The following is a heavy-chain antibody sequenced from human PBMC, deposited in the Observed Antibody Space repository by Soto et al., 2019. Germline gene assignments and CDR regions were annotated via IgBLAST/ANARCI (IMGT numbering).Heavy chain of an antibody. CDR3: ARGYYGSGSGRYYYYGMDV. CDR1: GGTFSSYA. D-gene: IGHD3-10*01. CDR2: IIPIFSTA. Sequence: GASVKVSCKASGGTFSSYAISWVRQAPGQGLEWMGGIIPIFSTANYAQKFQGRVTITADETTSTAYMELSSLRSEDTAVYYCARGYYGSGSGRYYYYGMDVWGQGTTVTVSS. V-gene: IGHV1-69*13. J-gene: IGHJ6*02.